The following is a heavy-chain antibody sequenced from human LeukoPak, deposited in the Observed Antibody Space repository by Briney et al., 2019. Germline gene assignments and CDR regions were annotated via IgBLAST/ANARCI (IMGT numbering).Heavy chain of an antibody. Sequence: PGGSLRLSCAASGFTFSSYGMHRVRQAPGKGLEWVAVISYDGSNKYYADSVRGRFTISRDNSKNTLYLQMNSLRAEDTAVYYCAKDFRRISGSYYVFDYWGQGTLVTVYS. D-gene: IGHD1-26*01. CDR1: GFTFSSYG. V-gene: IGHV3-30*18. CDR3: AKDFRRISGSYYVFDY. J-gene: IGHJ4*02. CDR2: ISYDGSNK.